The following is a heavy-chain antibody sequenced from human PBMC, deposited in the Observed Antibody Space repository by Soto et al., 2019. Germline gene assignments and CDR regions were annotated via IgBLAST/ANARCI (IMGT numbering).Heavy chain of an antibody. Sequence: ASVKVSCKTSGYAFNSYYMHWVRQAPGQGLEWMGWINAGNGNTKYSQKFQGRVTITRDTSASTAYMELSSLRSEDTAVYYCARDKRYIAARPDNWFDPWGQGTLVTVSS. CDR3: ARDKRYIAARPDNWFDP. CDR2: INAGNGNT. V-gene: IGHV1-3*01. D-gene: IGHD6-6*01. J-gene: IGHJ5*02. CDR1: GYAFNSYY.